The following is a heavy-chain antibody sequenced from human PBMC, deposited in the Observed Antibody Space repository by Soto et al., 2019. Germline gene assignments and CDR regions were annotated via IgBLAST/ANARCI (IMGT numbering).Heavy chain of an antibody. CDR1: GFTFSVYA. CDR3: ASLGVGDWANYYYYYGMDV. J-gene: IGHJ6*02. CDR2: VTANGGST. V-gene: IGHV3-23*01. Sequence: EVQLLESGGGFVQPGGSLRLSCAATGFTFSVYAMTWVRQAPGKGLEWVSAVTANGGSTYSADSVKGRFTISRDNSKNTLFLQMHSLRAEDTAVYYCASLGVGDWANYYYYYGMDVWGQGTTVTVSS. D-gene: IGHD2-21*02.